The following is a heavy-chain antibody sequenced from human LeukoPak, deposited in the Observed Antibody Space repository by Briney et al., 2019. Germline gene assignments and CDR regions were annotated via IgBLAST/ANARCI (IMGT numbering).Heavy chain of an antibody. Sequence: VASVKVSCKASGGTFSSYAISWVRQAPGQGLEWMGGIIPIFGTANYAQKFQGRVTITTDESTSTAYMELSSLRSEDTAVYYCASHSEDYYDSSGYYLYFDCWGQGTLVTVSS. V-gene: IGHV1-69*05. CDR3: ASHSEDYYDSSGYYLYFDC. D-gene: IGHD3-22*01. CDR2: IIPIFGTA. J-gene: IGHJ4*02. CDR1: GGTFSSYA.